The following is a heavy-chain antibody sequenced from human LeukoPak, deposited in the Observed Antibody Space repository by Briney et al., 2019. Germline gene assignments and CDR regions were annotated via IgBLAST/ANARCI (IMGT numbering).Heavy chain of an antibody. V-gene: IGHV4-59*01. J-gene: IGHJ4*02. D-gene: IGHD5-24*01. CDR3: ARVEMSAITLDY. Sequence: KTSETLSLTCTISTDSINSYYWSWIRQPPGKGLEWIGFIYESGFTNYNPSLKSRVTISVATSKSQFSLRLNSVTAADTAVYYCARVEMSAITLDYWGQGILVTVSS. CDR2: IYESGFT. CDR1: TDSINSYY.